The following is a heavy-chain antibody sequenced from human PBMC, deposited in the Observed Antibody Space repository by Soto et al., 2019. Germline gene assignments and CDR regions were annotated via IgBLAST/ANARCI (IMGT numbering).Heavy chain of an antibody. CDR1: GGSISSSSYY. J-gene: IGHJ6*02. CDR2: IYYSGST. Sequence: KPSETLSLTCTVSGGSISSSSYYWGWIRQPPGKGLEWIGSIYYSGSTYYNPSLKSRVTISVDTSKNQFSLKLSSVTAADTAVYYCARKWLLYYGMDVWGQGTTVTVSS. D-gene: IGHD3-22*01. CDR3: ARKWLLYYGMDV. V-gene: IGHV4-39*01.